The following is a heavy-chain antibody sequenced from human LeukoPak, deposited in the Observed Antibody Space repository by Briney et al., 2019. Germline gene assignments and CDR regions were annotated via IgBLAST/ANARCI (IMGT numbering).Heavy chain of an antibody. V-gene: IGHV1-18*01. CDR2: ISAYNGNT. Sequence: ASVKVSCKASGYTFTSYGISWVRQAPGQGLEWMGWISAYNGNTNYAQKLQGRVTMTTDTSTSTAYMELRSLRSDDTAVYYCAKEELLRYFGWQRYHYHYGMDVWGQGTTVTVSS. CDR3: AKEELLRYFGWQRYHYHYGMDV. CDR1: GYTFTSYG. J-gene: IGHJ6*02. D-gene: IGHD3-9*01.